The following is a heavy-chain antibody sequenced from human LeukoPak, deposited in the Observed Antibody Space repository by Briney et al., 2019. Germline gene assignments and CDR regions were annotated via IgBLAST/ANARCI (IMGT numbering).Heavy chain of an antibody. V-gene: IGHV1-18*01. CDR1: GYTFTSYG. CDR2: ISANNGDT. Sequence: ASVKVSCKASGYTFTSYGIAWVRQAPGQGLQWMGWISANNGDTSYTQKLQGRVTMTTDTSTNTAYMELRSLTSDDTAVYYCARDPPGLTLGSPGDYWGQGTLVIVSS. CDR3: ARDPPGLTLGSPGDY. D-gene: IGHD3-16*01. J-gene: IGHJ4*02.